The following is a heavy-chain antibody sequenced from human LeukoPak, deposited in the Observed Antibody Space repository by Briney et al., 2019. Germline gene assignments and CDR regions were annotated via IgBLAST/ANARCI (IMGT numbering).Heavy chain of an antibody. Sequence: SETLSLTCTVSGGSISSFYWSWIRQPAGKALEWIGRIYTSGNTNYNPSLKSRVTMSVDTSKNQFSLKVNSVTAADTAVYYCARDLGYYDSGNYRLDYYCYAMDVWGQGTTVTVSS. CDR2: IYTSGNT. D-gene: IGHD3-10*01. CDR1: GGSISSFY. V-gene: IGHV4-4*07. J-gene: IGHJ6*02. CDR3: ARDLGYYDSGNYRLDYYCYAMDV.